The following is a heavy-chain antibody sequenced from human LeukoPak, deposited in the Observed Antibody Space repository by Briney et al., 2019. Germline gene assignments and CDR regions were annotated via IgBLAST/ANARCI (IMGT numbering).Heavy chain of an antibody. CDR1: GFTFDDYD. J-gene: IGHJ4*02. CDR2: INWNGGST. CDR3: AGGGGWY. V-gene: IGHV3-20*04. D-gene: IGHD2-15*01. Sequence: GGSLRLSCAASGFTFDDYDMSWVRQAPGKGLEWVSDINWNGGSTGYADSVKGRFTISRDNAKNSLYLQMNSLRAEDTALYYCAGGGGWYWGQGTLVAVSS.